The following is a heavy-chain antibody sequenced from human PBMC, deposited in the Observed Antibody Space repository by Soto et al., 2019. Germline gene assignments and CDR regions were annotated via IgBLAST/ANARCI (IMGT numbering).Heavy chain of an antibody. J-gene: IGHJ4*02. D-gene: IGHD2-2*03. CDR1: GDSISSYS. CDR3: AREGNLGRWIQPLDS. V-gene: IGHV4-59*01. Sequence: QVQLQVSGPGLVKPSETLSLTCTVSGDSISSYSWSWIRQPPGKGLEWIGNIHYNGNTKYSPSLKSQVTMQVNTSKNHFSLKLSSVTTADTAVYFCAREGNLGRWIQPLDSWGQGTLVTVSS. CDR2: IHYNGNT.